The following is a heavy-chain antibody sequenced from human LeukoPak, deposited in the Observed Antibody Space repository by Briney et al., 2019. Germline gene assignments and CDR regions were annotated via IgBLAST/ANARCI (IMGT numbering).Heavy chain of an antibody. CDR3: ASDYGDYEGAFDF. CDR1: GYSISSGHY. CDR2: MFHSGST. D-gene: IGHD4-17*01. Sequence: KTSETLSLTCTLSGYSISSGHYWAWIRPSPEKGLECIATMFHSGSTYYNPSLKSRVTISLDTSKNQFSLKLSSVTAADTAVYFCASDYGDYEGAFDFWGQGTMVTVSS. V-gene: IGHV4-38-2*02. J-gene: IGHJ3*01.